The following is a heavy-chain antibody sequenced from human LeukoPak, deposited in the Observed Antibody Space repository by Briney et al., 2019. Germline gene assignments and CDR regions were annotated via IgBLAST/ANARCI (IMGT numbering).Heavy chain of an antibody. CDR3: ARVYSYGSGSSFDY. Sequence: ASVKVSCKASGYTFTNYGITWVRQAPGQGLEWMGGIIPIFGTANYAQKFQGRVTITADESTSTAYMELSSLRSEDTAVYYCARVYSYGSGSSFDYWGQGTLVTVSS. CDR1: GYTFTNYG. J-gene: IGHJ4*02. V-gene: IGHV1-69*13. D-gene: IGHD3-10*01. CDR2: IIPIFGTA.